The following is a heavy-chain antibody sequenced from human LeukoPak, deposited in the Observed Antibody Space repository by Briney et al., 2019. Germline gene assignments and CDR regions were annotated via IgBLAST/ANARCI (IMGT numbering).Heavy chain of an antibody. V-gene: IGHV1-2*02. CDR2: INPIRGGT. CDR1: GYTFTGYY. Sequence: ASVKVSCKASGYTFTGYYMHWVRQAPGQGLEWMGWINPIRGGTNYAQKFQGRVTMTRDTSISTAYMELTRLTSDDAAVYYCARDWSYGSSYGMDVRGQGTTVTVSS. D-gene: IGHD5-18*01. J-gene: IGHJ6*02. CDR3: ARDWSYGSSYGMDV.